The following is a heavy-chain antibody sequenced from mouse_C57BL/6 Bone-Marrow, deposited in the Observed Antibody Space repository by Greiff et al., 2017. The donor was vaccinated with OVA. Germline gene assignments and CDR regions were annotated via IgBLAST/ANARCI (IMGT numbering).Heavy chain of an antibody. V-gene: IGHV1-59*01. CDR3: ARERDYGYFDV. J-gene: IGHJ1*03. Sequence: QVQLQQPGAELVRPGTSVKLSCKASGYTFTSYWMHWVKQRPGQGLEWIGVIDPSDSYTNYNQKFKGKATLTVDTSSSTAYMQLSSRTSEDSAVYYCARERDYGYFDVWGTGTTVTVSS. CDR2: IDPSDSYT. CDR1: GYTFTSYW.